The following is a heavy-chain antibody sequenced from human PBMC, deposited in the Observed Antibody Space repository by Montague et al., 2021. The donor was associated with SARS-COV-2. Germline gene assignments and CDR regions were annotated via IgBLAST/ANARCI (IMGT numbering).Heavy chain of an antibody. Sequence: CAISGDSVSSNSAAWNWIRQSPSRGLEWLGRTYYRSKWYNDYAVSVKSRITINPDTFKNQFSLQLSSVTPEDTAVYYCARGGSWLYYFDYWGQGTLVTVSS. V-gene: IGHV6-1*01. CDR1: GDSVSSNSAA. CDR3: ARGGSWLYYFDY. J-gene: IGHJ4*02. CDR2: TYYRSKWYN. D-gene: IGHD6-13*01.